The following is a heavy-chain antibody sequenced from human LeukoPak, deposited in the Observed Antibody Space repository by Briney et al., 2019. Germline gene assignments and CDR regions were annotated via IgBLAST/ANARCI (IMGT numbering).Heavy chain of an antibody. D-gene: IGHD3-22*01. CDR2: ISYNGSDK. V-gene: IGHV3-30*04. Sequence: PGRSLRLSCAASGFTFSSYAMHWVRQAPGKGLVWVALISYNGSDKYYIDSVKGRFTISRDNAKNSLYLQMNSLRAEDTALYYCAKSAIKFYYDSSGYSGYFDYWGQGTLVTVSS. CDR1: GFTFSSYA. CDR3: AKSAIKFYYDSSGYSGYFDY. J-gene: IGHJ4*02.